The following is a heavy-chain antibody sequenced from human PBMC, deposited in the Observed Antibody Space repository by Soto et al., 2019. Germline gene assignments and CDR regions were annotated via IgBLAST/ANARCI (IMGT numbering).Heavy chain of an antibody. J-gene: IGHJ4*02. CDR2: ISYGGSNK. CDR3: ARDKRDLRFLEWSYYFAY. CDR1: GFTFSSYA. Sequence: QVQLVESGGGVVQPGRSLRLSCTASGFTFSSYAMHWVRQAPGKGLEWVAVISYGGSNKYYADSVKGRFTISRDNSKNTLYLQMNSLRAEDTAVYYCARDKRDLRFLEWSYYFAYWGQGTLVTVSS. V-gene: IGHV3-30-3*01. D-gene: IGHD3-3*01.